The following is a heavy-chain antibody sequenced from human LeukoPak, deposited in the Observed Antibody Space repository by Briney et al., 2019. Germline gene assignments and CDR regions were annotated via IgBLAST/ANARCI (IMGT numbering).Heavy chain of an antibody. CDR3: ARDSVTGTTRIDY. Sequence: SQTLSLTCTVSGGSISSGSYYWSWIRQPAGKGLEWIGRIYTSGRTDYNPSLKSRVTISINTSKNQFSLDLTSVTAADTAVYYCARDSVTGTTRIDYWGQGTLVTVSS. J-gene: IGHJ4*02. D-gene: IGHD1-7*01. CDR2: IYTSGRT. CDR1: GGSISSGSYY. V-gene: IGHV4-61*02.